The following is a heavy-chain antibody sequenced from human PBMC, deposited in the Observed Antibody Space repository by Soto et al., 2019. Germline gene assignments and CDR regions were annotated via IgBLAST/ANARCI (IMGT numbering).Heavy chain of an antibody. Sequence: SETLSLTCTVSGGSVSSGSYYWSWIRQPPGKGLEWIGYIYYSGSTNYNPSLKSRVTISVDTSKNQFSLKLSSVTAADTAVYYCARAPMAYYYDSSGYYWIYFDYWGQGTPVIVSS. D-gene: IGHD3-22*01. CDR1: GGSVSSGSYY. V-gene: IGHV4-61*01. CDR3: ARAPMAYYYDSSGYYWIYFDY. J-gene: IGHJ4*02. CDR2: IYYSGST.